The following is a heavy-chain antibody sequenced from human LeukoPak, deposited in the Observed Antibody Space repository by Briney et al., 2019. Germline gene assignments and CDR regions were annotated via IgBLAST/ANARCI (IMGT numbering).Heavy chain of an antibody. CDR2: ISYDGSNK. CDR1: GFTFSSYA. J-gene: IGHJ4*02. V-gene: IGHV3-30*04. D-gene: IGHD3-22*01. CDR3: ARIFSGYYYYFDY. Sequence: GGSLRLSCAASGFTFSSYAMHWVRQARCKGLEWVAVISYDGSNKYYADSVKGRLTISRDNSKNTLYLKMNSLRAEDTAVYYCARIFSGYYYYFDYWGQGTLVTVSS.